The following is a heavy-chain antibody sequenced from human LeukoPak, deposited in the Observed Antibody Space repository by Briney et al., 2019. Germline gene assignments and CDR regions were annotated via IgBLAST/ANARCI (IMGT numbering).Heavy chain of an antibody. CDR3: ARDFSIGAATLDY. J-gene: IGHJ4*02. CDR1: GFTFSSYR. Sequence: GGCLRLSCAASGFTFSSYRMHWVRQGSGKGLVCVSRIISDGSPPRYADSVKGRFTISRDNAKNTLYLQMNSLRAEDTAVYYCARDFSIGAATLDYWGQGTLVTVSS. D-gene: IGHD2-15*01. CDR2: IISDGSPP. V-gene: IGHV3-74*01.